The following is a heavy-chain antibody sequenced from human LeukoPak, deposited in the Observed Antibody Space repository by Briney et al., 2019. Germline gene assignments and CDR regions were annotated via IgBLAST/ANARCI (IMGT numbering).Heavy chain of an antibody. V-gene: IGHV3-23*01. CDR3: AKGSWDIVVVPAAIEFGY. CDR1: GFTFSSYA. CDR2: ISGSGGST. D-gene: IGHD2-2*01. Sequence: GGSLRLSCAASGFTFSSYAMSWVRQAPGKGQEWVSAISGSGGSTYYADSVKGRFTISRDNFKYTLYLQMNSLSAEDTAVYYCAKGSWDIVVVPAAIEFGYWGQGTLVTVSS. J-gene: IGHJ4*02.